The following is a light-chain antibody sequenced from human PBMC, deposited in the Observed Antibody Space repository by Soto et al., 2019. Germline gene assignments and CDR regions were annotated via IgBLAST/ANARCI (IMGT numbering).Light chain of an antibody. Sequence: EIVMTQSPATLSLSPGQRATLSCRASQSVSSKLAWYQQRPGQAPRLLLYSASTRATGIPDRFSGSGSGTYFTLTVSRPEPEDFAVFYCQQYGSSPPTFGQGTKVDI. V-gene: IGKV3-20*01. CDR3: QQYGSSPPT. CDR1: QSVSSK. J-gene: IGKJ2*01. CDR2: SAS.